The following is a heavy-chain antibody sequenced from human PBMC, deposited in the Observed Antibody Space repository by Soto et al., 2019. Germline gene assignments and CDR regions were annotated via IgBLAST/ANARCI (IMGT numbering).Heavy chain of an antibody. J-gene: IGHJ2*01. D-gene: IGHD3-9*01. CDR3: ARDFDVNTALEYGYLDL. Sequence: QVHLQESGPGVVKASETLSLTCSLSGGSTSGKYWSWIRQSAGKGLEWIGRIYSSGRTHYNPSLGRRVSMSVAQKAFSRRLTAVTAADTAIYYCARDFDVNTALEYGYLDLWGRGTQVAVSS. CDR1: GGSTSGKY. V-gene: IGHV4-4*07. CDR2: IYSSGRT.